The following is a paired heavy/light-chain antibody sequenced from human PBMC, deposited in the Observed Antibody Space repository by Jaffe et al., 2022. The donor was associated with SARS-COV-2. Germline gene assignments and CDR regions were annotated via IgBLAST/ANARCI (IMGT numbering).Light chain of an antibody. V-gene: IGLV2-8*01. Sequence: QSALTQPPSASGSPGQSVTISCTGTSSDVGFYDYVSWYQQHPGKAPKLMIYEVIKRPSGVPDRFSGSKSGNTASLTVSGLQAEDEADYYCSSYAGGNNRVFGGGTKLTVL. J-gene: IGLJ3*02. CDR1: SSDVGFYDY. CDR2: EVI. CDR3: SSYAGGNNRV.
Heavy chain of an antibody. Sequence: EVQLVESGGGLVQPGRSLRLSCAASGFTFDDYAMHWVRQAPGKGLEWVSGISRSSGSIGYVDSVKGRFTISRDNAKNTLYLQMNSLRVEDTALYYCAKVVHHDSSGDTEYWGQGTLVTVSS. CDR3: AKVVHHDSSGDTEY. CDR2: ISRSSGSI. J-gene: IGHJ4*02. CDR1: GFTFDDYA. D-gene: IGHD3-22*01. V-gene: IGHV3-9*01.